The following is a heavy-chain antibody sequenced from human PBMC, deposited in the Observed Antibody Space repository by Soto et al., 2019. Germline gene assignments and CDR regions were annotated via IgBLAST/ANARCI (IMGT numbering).Heavy chain of an antibody. Sequence: GASVKVSCKVSGYTLTDLSMHWVRQAPGKGLEWMGGFDPEDGETIYAQKFQGRVTMTEDTSTDTAYMELSSLRSEDTAVYYCATRPYWRAAAGYYFDYWGQGTLVTVSS. CDR2: FDPEDGET. CDR1: GYTLTDLS. J-gene: IGHJ4*02. CDR3: ATRPYWRAAAGYYFDY. D-gene: IGHD6-13*01. V-gene: IGHV1-24*01.